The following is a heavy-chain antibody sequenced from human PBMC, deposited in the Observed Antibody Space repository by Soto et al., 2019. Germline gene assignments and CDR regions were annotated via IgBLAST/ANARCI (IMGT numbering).Heavy chain of an antibody. CDR1: GFSFSTHA. D-gene: IGHD6-13*01. Sequence: QVQLVESGGGVVQPGRSLRLSCAATGFSFSTHAMYWVRQAPGKALEWVSVISFDGGIKYYADAVKGRFTISRYHSKYPVFLQTNRLRPAYTAVYFCVRDHGSTTGPGTGYFDYWGPGALVTVPS. V-gene: IGHV3-30*03. CDR2: ISFDGGIK. J-gene: IGHJ4*02. CDR3: VRDHGSTTGPGTGYFDY.